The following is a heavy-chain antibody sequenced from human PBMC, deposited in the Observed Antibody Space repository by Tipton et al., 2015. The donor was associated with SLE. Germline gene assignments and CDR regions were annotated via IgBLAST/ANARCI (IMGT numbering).Heavy chain of an antibody. D-gene: IGHD6-19*01. V-gene: IGHV3-23*01. J-gene: IGHJ4*02. Sequence: SLRLSCAGSGFTFSSHAMSWVRQVPGKGLECVSVISTSDHTTYYSDSVKGRFTISRENSKNTLYLQMNSLRVEDTAIYYCAKDLDSSAYNIFDYWGQGTLVTVSS. CDR1: GFTFSSHA. CDR2: ISTSDHTT. CDR3: AKDLDSSAYNIFDY.